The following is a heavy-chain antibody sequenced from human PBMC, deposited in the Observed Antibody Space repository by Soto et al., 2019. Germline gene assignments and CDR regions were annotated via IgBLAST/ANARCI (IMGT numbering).Heavy chain of an antibody. D-gene: IGHD2-15*01. V-gene: IGHV3-23*01. Sequence: EVQLLESGGGLVQPGGSLRLSCAASGFTFSSYAMSWVRQAPGKGLEWVSAISGSGGSTYYADSVKGRFTISRGNSKNTLYLQMNSLRAEDTAVYYGAKDGGVGGYCSGGSCYSWPDYWGQGTLVTVSS. CDR3: AKDGGVGGYCSGGSCYSWPDY. CDR1: GFTFSSYA. J-gene: IGHJ4*02. CDR2: ISGSGGST.